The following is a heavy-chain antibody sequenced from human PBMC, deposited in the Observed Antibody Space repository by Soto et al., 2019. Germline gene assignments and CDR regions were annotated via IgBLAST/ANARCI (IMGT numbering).Heavy chain of an antibody. CDR3: AREGGQLERRRRYE. V-gene: IGHV4-34*01. Sequence: ESLSLTCAVYGGSFSGYYWSWIRQPPGKGLEWIGEINHSGSTNYNPSLKSRVTISVDTSKNQFSMKLRSVTAADTAVYYCAREGGQLERRRRYEWGQGTPVTVSS. CDR2: INHSGST. CDR1: GGSFSGYY. D-gene: IGHD1-1*01. J-gene: IGHJ1*01.